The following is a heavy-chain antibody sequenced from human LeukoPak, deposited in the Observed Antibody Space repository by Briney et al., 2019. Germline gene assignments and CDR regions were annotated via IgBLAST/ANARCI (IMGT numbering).Heavy chain of an antibody. Sequence: PSETLSLTCTVSGGSISSSSYYWGWIRQPPGKGLEWIGSIYYSGSTYYNPSLKSRVTISVDTSKNQFPLKLSSVTAADTAVYYCARGFVVTGGGTGDAFDIWGQGTMVTVSS. CDR1: GGSISSSSYY. D-gene: IGHD2-21*01. V-gene: IGHV4-39*01. CDR2: IYYSGST. J-gene: IGHJ3*02. CDR3: ARGFVVTGGGTGDAFDI.